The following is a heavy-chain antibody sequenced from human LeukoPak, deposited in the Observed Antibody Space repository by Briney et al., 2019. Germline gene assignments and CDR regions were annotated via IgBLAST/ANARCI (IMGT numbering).Heavy chain of an antibody. J-gene: IGHJ4*02. CDR3: ARMYCGGGKCYLSYFDY. CDR1: GFTFSTYW. V-gene: IGHV3-7*04. D-gene: IGHD2-21*01. Sequence: GGSLILSCAGSGFTFSTYWMSWVRQAPGKGLEWVANINQDGGEKHYVDSVKGRFTISRDNAKDSLDLQLNSLRGEDTAVYYCARMYCGGGKCYLSYFDYWGQGTVVTVSS. CDR2: INQDGGEK.